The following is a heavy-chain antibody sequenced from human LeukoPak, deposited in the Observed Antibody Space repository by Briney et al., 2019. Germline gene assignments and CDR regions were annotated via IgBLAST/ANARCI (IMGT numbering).Heavy chain of an antibody. Sequence: AETLSLTCAVYGGCFSGYYWMWIREPPGKGLEWIGEINHSGSTNYNPSLKSRVPVSVDTSKNQFSPKLRSVTAADTAIYYCARQSTIAAAKIDPWGQGSLVTVSS. D-gene: IGHD6-25*01. CDR1: GGCFSGYY. J-gene: IGHJ5*02. V-gene: IGHV4-34*01. CDR2: INHSGST. CDR3: ARQSTIAAAKIDP.